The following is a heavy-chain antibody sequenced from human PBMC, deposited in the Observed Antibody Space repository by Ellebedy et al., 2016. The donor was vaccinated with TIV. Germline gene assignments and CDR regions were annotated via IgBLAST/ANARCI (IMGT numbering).Heavy chain of an antibody. D-gene: IGHD5-18*01. CDR2: INADGGVT. CDR3: ARDLGYSYGHYGMDV. V-gene: IGHV3-74*01. J-gene: IGHJ6*02. Sequence: GESLRISCAASGFTFSGYWMHWVRQAPGKGLVWVSRINADGGVTGYADSVKGRFTISSDNSKNTLYLQMNSLRAEDTAVYYCARDLGYSYGHYGMDVWGQGTTVTVSS. CDR1: GFTFSGYW.